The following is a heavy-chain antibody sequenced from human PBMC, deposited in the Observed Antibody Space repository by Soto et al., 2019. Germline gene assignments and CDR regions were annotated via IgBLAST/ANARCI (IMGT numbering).Heavy chain of an antibody. CDR3: LKEIDVHSHFDY. Sequence: GGSLRLSCSASGFTFSSFGMHWVRQAPGKGLEYVSSISSTGGTTYYADSVKGRFTISRDNSKNSLYLQMSSLRPEDTAVYFCLKEIDVHSHFDYWGQGTLVTVSS. V-gene: IGHV3-64D*08. J-gene: IGHJ4*02. D-gene: IGHD6-6*01. CDR1: GFTFSSFG. CDR2: ISSTGGTT.